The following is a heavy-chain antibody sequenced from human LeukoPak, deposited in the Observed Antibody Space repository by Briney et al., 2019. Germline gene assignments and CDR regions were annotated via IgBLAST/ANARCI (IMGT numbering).Heavy chain of an antibody. D-gene: IGHD5-18*01. CDR1: GGAISRYY. Sequence: SETLSLTCTVSGGAISRYYWSWIRQPPGKGLEWIGYIYYSGSTNYNPSLKSRVTISVDTSKNQFSLKLSSVTAADTAVYYCARGDGYSYGYYFDYWGQGTLVTVSS. CDR2: IYYSGST. J-gene: IGHJ4*02. CDR3: ARGDGYSYGYYFDY. V-gene: IGHV4-59*01.